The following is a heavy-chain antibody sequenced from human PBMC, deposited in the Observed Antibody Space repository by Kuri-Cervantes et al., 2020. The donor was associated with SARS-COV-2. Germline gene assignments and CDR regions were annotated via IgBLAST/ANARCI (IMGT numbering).Heavy chain of an antibody. CDR2: IYTSGST. CDR1: GGSISSGSYY. D-gene: IGHD6-19*01. Sequence: SETLSLTCTVSGGSISSGSYYWSWIRQPAGKGLEWIGYIYTSGSTNYNPSLKSRVTISVDTSKNQFSLKLSSVTAADTAVYYCARGGGSSGRFDYWGQGTLVTVSS. J-gene: IGHJ4*02. V-gene: IGHV4-61*09. CDR3: ARGGGSSGRFDY.